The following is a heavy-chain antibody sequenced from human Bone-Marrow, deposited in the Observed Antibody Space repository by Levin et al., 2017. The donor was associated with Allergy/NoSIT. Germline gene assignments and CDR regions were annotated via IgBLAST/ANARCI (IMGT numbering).Heavy chain of an antibody. CDR1: GFTFSSYA. D-gene: IGHD3-22*01. CDR3: AKDSGNYFGWLGP. J-gene: IGHJ5*02. CDR2: ISGSGGTT. Sequence: GGSLRLSCAASGFTFSSYAMSWVRQAPGKGLEWVSFISGSGGTTYNADSVKGRFTISRDNSKNTLYLQMNSLRADDTAVYYCAKDSGNYFGWLGPWGQGTLVTVAS. V-gene: IGHV3-23*01.